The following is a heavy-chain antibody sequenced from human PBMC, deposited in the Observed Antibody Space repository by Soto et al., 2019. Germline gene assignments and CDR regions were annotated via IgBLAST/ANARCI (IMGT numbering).Heavy chain of an antibody. V-gene: IGHV4-4*07. J-gene: IGHJ4*02. D-gene: IGHD1-26*01. CDR1: GGSISSYY. Sequence: WETLSLTCTVSGGSISSYYWSWIRQPAGKGLEWIGRIYTSGSTNYNPSPKSRVTMSVDTSKNQFSLKLSSVTAADTAVYYCARDGGGELHPSPFDYWGQGTLVTVSS. CDR3: ARDGGGELHPSPFDY. CDR2: IYTSGST.